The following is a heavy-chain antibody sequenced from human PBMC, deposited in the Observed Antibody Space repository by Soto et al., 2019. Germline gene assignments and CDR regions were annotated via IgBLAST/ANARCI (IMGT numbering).Heavy chain of an antibody. CDR3: ARRGGASGRPAQYYYYCYGMDV. V-gene: IGHV4-34*01. CDR1: GGSVSGYY. CDR2: INHSGST. D-gene: IGHD1-26*01. Sequence: QVQLQQWGAGLLKPSETLSLTCAVYGGSVSGYYWSWIRQPPRKGLEWIGEINHSGSTNYNPSLKSRVTISVDTSKNQFSLKLSSVTAADTAVYYCARRGGASGRPAQYYYYCYGMDVWGQGTTVTVSS. J-gene: IGHJ6*02.